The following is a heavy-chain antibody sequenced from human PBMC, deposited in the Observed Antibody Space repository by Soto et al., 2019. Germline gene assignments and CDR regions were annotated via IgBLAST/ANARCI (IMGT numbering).Heavy chain of an antibody. J-gene: IGHJ6*02. CDR2: ISAYNGNT. CDR1: GYTFTSYG. V-gene: IGHV1-18*01. D-gene: IGHD3-3*01. Sequence: QVQLVQSGAEVKKPGASVKVSCKASGYTFTSYGISWVRQAPGQGLEWMGWISAYNGNTNYAQKLQGRVTMTTDTSTSTAYMELRSLRSDDTAVYYCAIGKSHEWFPTYYYYYGMDVWGQGTTVTVSS. CDR3: AIGKSHEWFPTYYYYYGMDV.